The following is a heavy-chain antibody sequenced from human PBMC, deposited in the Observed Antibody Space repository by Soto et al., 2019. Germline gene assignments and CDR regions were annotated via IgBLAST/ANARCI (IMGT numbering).Heavy chain of an antibody. CDR1: EGTFSSYA. CDR2: IIPIFGTA. J-gene: IGHJ6*02. V-gene: IGHV1-69*01. Sequence: QVQLVQSGAEVKKPGSSVKVSCKASEGTFSSYAISWVRQAPGQGLEWMGGIIPIFGTANYAQKFQGRVTITADESTSTAYMELSSLRSEDTAVYYCARDRGYSYGYSYYYYGMDVWGQGTTVTVSS. CDR3: ARDRGYSYGYSYYYYGMDV. D-gene: IGHD5-18*01.